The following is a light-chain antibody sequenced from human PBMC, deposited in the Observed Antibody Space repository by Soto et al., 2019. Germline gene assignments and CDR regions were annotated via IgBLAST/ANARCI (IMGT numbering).Light chain of an antibody. J-gene: IGKJ1*01. CDR2: QTS. CDR3: HQRQSWPRT. V-gene: IGKV3-11*01. Sequence: EIVLTQSPATLSSVPGDRVTLCCRASQYINTRLAWYQHRPGQAPRLLIYQTSLRAAGIPARFSASGSGTDFTLTISDVQPEDFALYYCHQRQSWPRTFGQGTKVDIK. CDR1: QYINTR.